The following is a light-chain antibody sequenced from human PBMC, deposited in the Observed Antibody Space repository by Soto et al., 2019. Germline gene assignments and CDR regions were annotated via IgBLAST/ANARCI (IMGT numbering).Light chain of an antibody. Sequence: EIVLTQSPGTLSLSPGERATLSCRASQSVSCSYLAWYQQKPCQAPRLLIYGASSRATGIPDRFSGSGSGTDFTLTISRLEPEDFAVYYCQQYGSSPRTFGQGTKVDIK. CDR1: QSVSCSY. CDR3: QQYGSSPRT. J-gene: IGKJ1*01. V-gene: IGKV3-20*01. CDR2: GAS.